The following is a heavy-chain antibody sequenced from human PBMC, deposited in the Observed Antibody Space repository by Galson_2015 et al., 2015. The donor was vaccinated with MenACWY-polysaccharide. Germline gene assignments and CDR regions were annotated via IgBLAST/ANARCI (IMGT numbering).Heavy chain of an antibody. Sequence: ETLSLTCTVSHGSITSYYWSWIRQPAGQTLEWIGRIHASGSTTYNPSFKSRVTMSVDMSKNQVSLRLTSVTAADTAVYHCARRSLGNWYFDLWGRGTLVTVSS. D-gene: IGHD7-27*01. V-gene: IGHV4-4*07. CDR1: HGSITSYY. CDR3: ARRSLGNWYFDL. CDR2: IHASGST. J-gene: IGHJ2*01.